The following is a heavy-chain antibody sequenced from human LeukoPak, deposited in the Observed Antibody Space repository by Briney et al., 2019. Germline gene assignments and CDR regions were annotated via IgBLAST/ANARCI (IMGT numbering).Heavy chain of an antibody. V-gene: IGHV3-23*01. CDR2: ISGSGGST. CDR1: GFTFSSYA. CDR3: AKDIVVVPAANNWFDP. D-gene: IGHD2-2*01. J-gene: IGHJ5*02. Sequence: GRSLRLSCAASGFTFSSYAMSWVRQAPGKGLEWVSAISGSGGSTYYADSVKGRFTISRDNSKNTLYLQMNSLRAEDTAVYYCAKDIVVVPAANNWFDPWGQGTLVTASS.